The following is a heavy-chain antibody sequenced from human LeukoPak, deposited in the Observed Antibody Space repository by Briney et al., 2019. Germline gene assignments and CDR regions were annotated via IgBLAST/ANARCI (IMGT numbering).Heavy chain of an antibody. CDR2: INPNSGGT. CDR1: GYTFTGYY. V-gene: IGHV1-2*02. J-gene: IGHJ5*02. Sequence: ASVKVSCKASGYTFTGYYMHWVRQAPGQGLEWMGWINPNSGGTNYAQKFQGRVTMTRDTSISTAYMELSRLRSDDTAVYYCASSGMVHAQKGSSWYGGLDPWGQGHLVSVSS. D-gene: IGHD6-13*01. CDR3: ASSGMVHAQKGSSWYGGLDP.